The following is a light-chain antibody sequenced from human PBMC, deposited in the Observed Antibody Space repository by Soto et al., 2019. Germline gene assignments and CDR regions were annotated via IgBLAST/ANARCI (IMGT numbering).Light chain of an antibody. CDR3: SSYACSSTHYV. CDR1: SSDVGGYNY. CDR2: EVS. Sequence: QSVLTQPASVSGSPGQSITISCTGTSSDVGGYNYVSWYQHHPGKAPKPMIYEVSNRTSGFSNRFSGSKSGNTASLTISGLQAEDEADYYCSSYACSSTHYVFGTGTKVTVL. V-gene: IGLV2-14*01. J-gene: IGLJ1*01.